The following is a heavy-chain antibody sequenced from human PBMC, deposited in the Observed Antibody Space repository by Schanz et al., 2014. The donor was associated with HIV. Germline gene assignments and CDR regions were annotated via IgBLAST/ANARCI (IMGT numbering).Heavy chain of an antibody. Sequence: QVQLVESGGGVVQPGRSLRLSCAASGFNFNNYAMTWVRQAPGKGVEWISYITNSGNRMNYADSVKGRFTTSRDNAKNSLYLQMNTLRADDTAVYYCARDKSNLGMDSWGQGTLVTVSS. V-gene: IGHV3-11*01. CDR2: ITNSGNRM. CDR1: GFNFNNYA. J-gene: IGHJ5*01. CDR3: ARDKSNLGMDS.